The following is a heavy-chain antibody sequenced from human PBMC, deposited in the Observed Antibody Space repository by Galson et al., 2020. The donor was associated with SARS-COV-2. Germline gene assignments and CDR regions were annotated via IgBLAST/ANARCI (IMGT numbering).Heavy chain of an antibody. CDR2: IYYSGRT. D-gene: IGHD3-16*01. J-gene: IGHJ5*02. V-gene: IGHV4-39*01. Sequence: SETLSLTCTVSGGSISSSSYYWGWIRQPPGKGLEWIGSIYYSGRTYYNPSLKSRVTISVDTSKNEFSLKLSSVTAADTAVYYCARVVGDMITFGAWGQGTLVTVSS. CDR1: GGSISSSSYY. CDR3: ARVVGDMITFGA.